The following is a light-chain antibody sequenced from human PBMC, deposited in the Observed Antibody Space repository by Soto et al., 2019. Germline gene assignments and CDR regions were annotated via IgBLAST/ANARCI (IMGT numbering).Light chain of an antibody. Sequence: QSALTQPPSASGAPGQSVTITCTGTSSDVGRNHYVSWYQFLPGRVPKVMIYEVDKRPSGVPDRFSGSRSGNTASLTVSGLQPEDEGEYFCSSYAGSANLLFGGGTQLTVL. CDR3: SSYAGSANLL. CDR1: SSDVGRNHY. V-gene: IGLV2-8*01. J-gene: IGLJ2*01. CDR2: EVD.